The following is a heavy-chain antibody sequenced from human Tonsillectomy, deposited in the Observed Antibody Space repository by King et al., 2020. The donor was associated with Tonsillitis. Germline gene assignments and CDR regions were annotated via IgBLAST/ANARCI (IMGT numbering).Heavy chain of an antibody. Sequence: VTLKESGPVLVKPTETLTLTCTVSGFSLSNARMGVSWIRQPPGKALEWLAHIFSNDEKSYSTSLNSRLTISKETSKSQVVLTMTNMDPVDTATYYCARTRIFGVIITNWFDPWGQGTLVTVSS. CDR3: ARTRIFGVIITNWFDP. CDR2: IFSNDEK. D-gene: IGHD3-3*02. V-gene: IGHV2-26*01. CDR1: GFSLSNARMG. J-gene: IGHJ5*02.